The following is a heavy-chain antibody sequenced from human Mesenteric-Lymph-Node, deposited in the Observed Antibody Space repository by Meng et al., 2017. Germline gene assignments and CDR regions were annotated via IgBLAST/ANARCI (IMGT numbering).Heavy chain of an antibody. Sequence: GGSLRLSCAASGFTFDTYAMNWVRQAPGKGLEWVSSISSSSSYIYYADSVKGRFTISRDNAKNSLYLQMNSLRAEDTAVYYCAKLGYCSGGSCYWGDYWGQGTLVTVSS. CDR3: AKLGYCSGGSCYWGDY. J-gene: IGHJ4*02. D-gene: IGHD2-15*01. V-gene: IGHV3-21*01. CDR1: GFTFDTYA. CDR2: ISSSSSYI.